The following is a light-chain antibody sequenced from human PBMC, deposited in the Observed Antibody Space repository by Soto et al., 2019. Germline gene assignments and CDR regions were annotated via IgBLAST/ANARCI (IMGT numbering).Light chain of an antibody. V-gene: IGLV2-8*01. J-gene: IGLJ2*01. CDR3: SSYAGINNLHVV. Sequence: QSVLTQPPSASGSPGQSVTISCTGTSSDVGGYNYVSWYQQHPGKAPKLMIYEVSKRPSGVPDRFYGSKSGNTASLTVSGLQAEDEADYYCSSYAGINNLHVVSGGGTKVTVL. CDR2: EVS. CDR1: SSDVGGYNY.